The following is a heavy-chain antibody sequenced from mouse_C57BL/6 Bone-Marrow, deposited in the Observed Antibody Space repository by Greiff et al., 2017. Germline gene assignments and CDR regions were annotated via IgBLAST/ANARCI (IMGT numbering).Heavy chain of an antibody. D-gene: IGHD1-1*01. CDR1: GYTFTSYW. V-gene: IGHV1-72*01. CDR2: IDPNSGGT. Sequence: VQLQQPGASVKLSCKASGYTFTSYWMHWVKQRPGRGLEWIGRIDPNSGGTKYNEKFKSKATLTEDKPSSTAYMQLSSLTSENSAVYYCARGEAPYGSSLLWGQGTTLTVSS. CDR3: ARGEAPYGSSLL. J-gene: IGHJ2*01.